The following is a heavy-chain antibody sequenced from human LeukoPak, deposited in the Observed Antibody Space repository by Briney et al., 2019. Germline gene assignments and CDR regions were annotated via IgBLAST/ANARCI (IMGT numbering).Heavy chain of an antibody. CDR3: ARDNWSFDY. D-gene: IGHD1-20*01. J-gene: IGHJ4*02. CDR2: ISYDGSNE. V-gene: IGHV3-30-3*01. CDR1: GFTFSTYA. Sequence: PGRSLRLSCAASGFTFSTYAMHWVRQAPGRGLEWVAVISYDGSNEYYADSVKGRFTISRDNSKNTLYLQVNSLRAEDTAVYYCARDNWSFDYWCQGTLVTVSS.